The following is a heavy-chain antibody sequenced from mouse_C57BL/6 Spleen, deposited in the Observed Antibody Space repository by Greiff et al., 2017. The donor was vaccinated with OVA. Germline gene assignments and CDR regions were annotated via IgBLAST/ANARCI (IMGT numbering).Heavy chain of an antibody. V-gene: IGHV14-4*01. D-gene: IGHD2-5*01. J-gene: IGHJ4*01. CDR3: TSPYYSNDVGALDY. CDR1: GFNIKDDY. CDR2: IDPENGDT. Sequence: VQLQQSGAELVRPGASVKLSCTASGFNIKDDYMHWVKQRPEQGLEWIGWIDPENGDTEYDSKFQGKATITADTSSNTAYLQLSSLTSEDAAVYYCTSPYYSNDVGALDYWGQGTSVTVSS.